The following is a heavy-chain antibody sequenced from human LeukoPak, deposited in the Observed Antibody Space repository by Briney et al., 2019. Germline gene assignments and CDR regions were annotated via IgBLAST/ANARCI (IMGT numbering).Heavy chain of an antibody. CDR2: IYYSGST. CDR3: ARAGEYYDSSGPLDY. J-gene: IGHJ4*02. D-gene: IGHD3-22*01. Sequence: SETLSLTCTVSGGSIRGYYRSWIRQPSGKGLEYIGYIYYSGSTNYNPSLKSRVTISLDTSKKQFSLRLNSVTAADTAQYYCARAGEYYDSSGPLDYWGQGTLVTVSS. V-gene: IGHV4-59*01. CDR1: GGSIRGYY.